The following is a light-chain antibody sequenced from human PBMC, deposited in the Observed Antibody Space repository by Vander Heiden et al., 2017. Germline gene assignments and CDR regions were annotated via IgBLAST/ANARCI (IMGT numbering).Light chain of an antibody. J-gene: IGKJ4*01. CDR3: QQYNSYSPLT. Sequence: DIQLTQSPSTLSASVGDTVPTTCRASQSICRSLAWYPRKPGKATKLLSYKEASLESGVPSRFRGSGSGTEFTLTISSLQPDDFATYYCQQYNSYSPLTCGGGTKVEIK. CDR1: QSICRS. CDR2: KEA. V-gene: IGKV1-5*03.